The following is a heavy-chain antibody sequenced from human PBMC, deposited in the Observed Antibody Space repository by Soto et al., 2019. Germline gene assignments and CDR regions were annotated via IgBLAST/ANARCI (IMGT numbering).Heavy chain of an antibody. Sequence: GGSLRLSCAVSGFTFSSYWMNWVRQAPGKGLEWVATIKQDGSEKYYVDSVKGRFTISRDNAKNSLYLQMNSLRAEDTAVYSCARATFYDFWSGYYVYWGQGTLVTVSS. J-gene: IGHJ4*02. D-gene: IGHD3-3*01. CDR2: IKQDGSEK. CDR3: ARATFYDFWSGYYVY. V-gene: IGHV3-7*01. CDR1: GFTFSSYW.